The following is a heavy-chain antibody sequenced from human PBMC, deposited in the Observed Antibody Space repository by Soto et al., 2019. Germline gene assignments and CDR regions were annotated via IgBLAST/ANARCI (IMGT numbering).Heavy chain of an antibody. V-gene: IGHV1-69*06. J-gene: IGHJ5*02. CDR1: GGTFSSYA. D-gene: IGHD4-17*01. CDR3: ARGSYRDYAEIMWLDP. Sequence: ASVKVSCKASGGTFSSYAISWVRQAPGQGLEWMGGIIPIFGTANYAQKFQGRVTITADKSTSTAYMELSSLRSEDTAVYYCARGSYRDYAEIMWLDPRGKRPMVTVAS. CDR2: IIPIFGTA.